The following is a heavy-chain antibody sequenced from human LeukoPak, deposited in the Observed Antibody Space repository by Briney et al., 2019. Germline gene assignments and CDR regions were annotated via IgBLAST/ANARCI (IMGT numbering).Heavy chain of an antibody. V-gene: IGHV1-18*01. CDR2: ISAYNGNT. Sequence: ASVKVSCKASGYTFTNYGINWVRQAPGQGLEWMGWISAYNGNTNYAQNLQDRVTMTTDTPTSTAYMELRSLRFDDTGVYYCARDSPQQTYFDLWGRGTLVTVSS. D-gene: IGHD6-13*01. J-gene: IGHJ2*01. CDR1: GYTFTNYG. CDR3: ARDSPQQTYFDL.